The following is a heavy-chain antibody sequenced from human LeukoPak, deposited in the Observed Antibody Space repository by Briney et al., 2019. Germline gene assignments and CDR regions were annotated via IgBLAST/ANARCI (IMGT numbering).Heavy chain of an antibody. D-gene: IGHD3-22*01. V-gene: IGHV3-21*01. CDR3: VRDYDSSGSCDY. CDR1: GFTFSSYS. J-gene: IGHJ4*02. CDR2: ISSSSSYV. Sequence: GGSLRLSCAASGFTFSSYSMNWVRQAPGKGLEWVSFISSSSSYVYYADSVKGRFTISRDNAKNSLYLQMNSLRAEDTAVYYCVRDYDSSGSCDYWGQGTLVTVSS.